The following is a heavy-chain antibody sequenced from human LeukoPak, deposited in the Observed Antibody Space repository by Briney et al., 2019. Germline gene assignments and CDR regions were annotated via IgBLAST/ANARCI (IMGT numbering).Heavy chain of an antibody. D-gene: IGHD3-10*01. Sequence: ASVKVSCKASGYTFTGYYMHWVRQAPGQGLEWMGWINPNSGGTNYEQKFQGWVTMTRDTSISTAYMELSRLRSDDTAVYYCATAMVRGVISGDWGQGTLVTVSS. CDR3: ATAMVRGVISGD. V-gene: IGHV1-2*04. CDR2: INPNSGGT. CDR1: GYTFTGYY. J-gene: IGHJ4*02.